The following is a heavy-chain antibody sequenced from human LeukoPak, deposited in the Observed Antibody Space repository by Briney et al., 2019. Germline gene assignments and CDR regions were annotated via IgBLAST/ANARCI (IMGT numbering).Heavy chain of an antibody. Sequence: GGSLRLSCAASGFTFSSYAMSWVRQAPGKGLEWVSAISGSGGSTYYADSVKGRFTISRDNSKNTLYLQMNSLRAEDTGVYYCAKDLSSGSRRAYWGQGTLVTVSS. CDR3: AKDLSSGSRRAY. D-gene: IGHD6-19*01. V-gene: IGHV3-23*01. CDR1: GFTFSSYA. CDR2: ISGSGGST. J-gene: IGHJ4*02.